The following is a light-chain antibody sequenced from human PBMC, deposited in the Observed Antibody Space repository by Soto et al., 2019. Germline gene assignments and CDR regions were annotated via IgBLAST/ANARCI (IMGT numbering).Light chain of an antibody. J-gene: IGLJ3*02. CDR1: SSDVGNFNL. Sequence: QSVLTQPASVSGSPGQSITISCTETSSDVGNFNLVSWYQHYPGKAPKLIIYEGNKRPSGVSDRFSGSKSGNTASLTISGLQTEDEADYYCCSYAGSNTLWVFGGGTQLTV. CDR3: CSYAGSNTLWV. V-gene: IGLV2-23*01. CDR2: EGN.